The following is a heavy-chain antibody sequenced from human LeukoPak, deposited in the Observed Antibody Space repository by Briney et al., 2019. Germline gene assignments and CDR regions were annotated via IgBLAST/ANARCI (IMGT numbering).Heavy chain of an antibody. D-gene: IGHD2-15*01. V-gene: IGHV1-18*01. Sequence: ASVKVSCKASGYTFTSYGISWVRQAPGQGLEWMGWISAYNGNTNYAQKLQGRVTMTTDTSTSTAYMELRSLRSDDTAVYYCARDLDEDCSGGSCYWGDAFDIWGQGTMVTVSS. CDR3: ARDLDEDCSGGSCYWGDAFDI. CDR1: GYTFTSYG. J-gene: IGHJ3*02. CDR2: ISAYNGNT.